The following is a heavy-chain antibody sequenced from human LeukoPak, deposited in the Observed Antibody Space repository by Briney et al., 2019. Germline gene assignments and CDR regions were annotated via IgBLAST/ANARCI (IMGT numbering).Heavy chain of an antibody. CDR2: ISYDGSNK. CDR3: AREVATSAFDI. Sequence: GGSLRLSCAASGFTFSSYAMHWVRQAPGKGLEWVAVISYDGSNKYYADSVKGRFTISRDNSKNTLYLQMNSLRAEDTAVYYCAREVATSAFDIWGQGTMVTFSS. V-gene: IGHV3-30-3*01. D-gene: IGHD5-12*01. J-gene: IGHJ3*02. CDR1: GFTFSSYA.